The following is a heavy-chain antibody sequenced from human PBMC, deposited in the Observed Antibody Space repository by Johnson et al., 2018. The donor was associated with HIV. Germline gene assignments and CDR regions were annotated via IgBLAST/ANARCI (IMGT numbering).Heavy chain of an antibody. Sequence: VQLVESGGGVVQPGGSLRLSCAASGFTFSSYGMSWVRQAPGKGLEWVSGVTGTGGDTYYADSVKGRFTISRDNSKNTLYLQMNSLRTVDTAVYYCAGGYTWNDVSIWGQGTMVTVSS. J-gene: IGHJ3*02. CDR1: GFTFSSYG. CDR2: VTGTGGDT. CDR3: AGGYTWNDVSI. D-gene: IGHD1-1*01. V-gene: IGHV3-23*04.